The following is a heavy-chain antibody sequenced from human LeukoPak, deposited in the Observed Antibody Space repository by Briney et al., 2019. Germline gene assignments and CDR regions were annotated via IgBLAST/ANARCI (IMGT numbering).Heavy chain of an antibody. CDR3: AREALRGYNYGFAY. J-gene: IGHJ4*02. V-gene: IGHV1-46*01. CDR1: GYTFTTYY. D-gene: IGHD5-18*01. Sequence: ASVMVSCKASGYTFTTYYMHWVRQAPGQGLEWMGIINPSGGSANNAQKFQGRVTMTRDTSTSTVYMELSSLRSEDTAVYYCAREALRGYNYGFAYWGQGTLVTVSS. CDR2: INPSGGSA.